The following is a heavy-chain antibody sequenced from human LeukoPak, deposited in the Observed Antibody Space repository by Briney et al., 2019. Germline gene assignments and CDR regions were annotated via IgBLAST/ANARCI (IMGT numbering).Heavy chain of an antibody. CDR1: GASISSYY. D-gene: IGHD2-8*01. J-gene: IGHJ4*02. CDR3: ARHVYGHGLDY. CDR2: NYYSGII. Sequence: SETLSLTCTVSGASISSYYWSRIRQPPGKGLEWIGNNYYSGIIKCNPSLKSRVTISLDTSKNQFSLELTSVTAADTAVYYCARHVYGHGLDYWGQGTLVTVSS. V-gene: IGHV4-59*08.